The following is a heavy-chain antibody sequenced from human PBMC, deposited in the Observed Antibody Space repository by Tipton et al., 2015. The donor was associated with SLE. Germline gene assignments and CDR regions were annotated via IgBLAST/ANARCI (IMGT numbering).Heavy chain of an antibody. D-gene: IGHD1-26*01. CDR2: IYTGGNT. V-gene: IGHV4-4*07. CDR1: GGSISRYY. CDR3: ARHFSGSYSFDY. Sequence: GLVKPSETLSLTCTVSGGSISRYYWGWIRQPAGKGLEWIGRIYTGGNTKYNPSLKSRVSITVDMSKNQVSLKLSSVTAADTALYYCARHFSGSYSFDYWGQGKLVTVSS. J-gene: IGHJ4*02.